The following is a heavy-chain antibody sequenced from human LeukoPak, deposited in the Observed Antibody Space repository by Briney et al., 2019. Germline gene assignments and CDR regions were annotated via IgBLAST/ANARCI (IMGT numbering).Heavy chain of an antibody. V-gene: IGHV3-30*02. D-gene: IGHD2-2*01. CDR3: ARDAVVVPAARLLVGYMDV. CDR1: GFTFSNYG. J-gene: IGHJ6*03. CDR2: IGYDGSNK. Sequence: GGSLRLSCAASGFTFSNYGMHWVRQAPGKGLEWVAFIGYDGSNKYYADSVKGRFTISRDNSKNTLYLQMGSLRAEDMAVYYCARDAVVVPAARLLVGYMDVWGKGTTVTVSS.